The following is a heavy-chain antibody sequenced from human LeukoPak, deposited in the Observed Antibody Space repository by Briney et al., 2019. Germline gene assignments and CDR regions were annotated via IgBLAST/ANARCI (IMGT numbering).Heavy chain of an antibody. CDR3: ARGRRIVVVIGATRTHRDYYMDV. Sequence: KPSETLSRTCGVYGGSFSGYYSSWIRQSPGKGLEWVGESNLNGRINYNPSLKSRVTISVDTSKNQFSLKLSSVTAADTAVYYCARGRRIVVVIGATRTHRDYYMDVWGKGTTVTVSS. J-gene: IGHJ6*03. CDR2: SNLNGRI. CDR1: GGSFSGYY. V-gene: IGHV4-34*01. D-gene: IGHD2-15*01.